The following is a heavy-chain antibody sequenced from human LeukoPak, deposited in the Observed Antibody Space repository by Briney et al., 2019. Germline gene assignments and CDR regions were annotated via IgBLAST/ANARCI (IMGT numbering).Heavy chain of an antibody. J-gene: IGHJ5*02. CDR3: ASYRGVTMVRGVIWWFDP. CDR2: IIPIFGTA. D-gene: IGHD3-10*01. Sequence: SVKVSCKASGFTFNAYNIHWVRQAPGQGLEWMGGIIPIFGTANYAQKFQGRVTITADESTSTAYMELSSLRSEDTAVYYCASYRGVTMVRGVIWWFDPWGQGTLVTVSS. CDR1: GFTFNAYN. V-gene: IGHV1-69*13.